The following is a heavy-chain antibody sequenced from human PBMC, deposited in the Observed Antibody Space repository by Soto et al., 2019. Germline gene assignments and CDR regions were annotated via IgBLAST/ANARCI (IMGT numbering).Heavy chain of an antibody. CDR2: IRSKANSYAT. Sequence: GGSLRLSCAASGFTFSGSAMHWVRQASGKGLEWVGRIRSKANSYATAYAASVKGRVTITADESTSTAYMELSSLRSEDTAVYYCARGTSSSRFLEWLFLYWGQGTLVTVSS. CDR1: GFTFSGSA. D-gene: IGHD3-3*01. CDR3: ARGTSSSRFLEWLFLY. V-gene: IGHV3-73*01. J-gene: IGHJ4*02.